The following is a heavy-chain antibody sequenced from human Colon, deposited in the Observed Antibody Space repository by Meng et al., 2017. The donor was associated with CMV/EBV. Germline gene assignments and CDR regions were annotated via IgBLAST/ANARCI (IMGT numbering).Heavy chain of an antibody. CDR2: INPSGGSA. V-gene: IGHV1-46*01. Sequence: CKPSGYNFSDYYVNWMRQAPGQGLEWMGIINPSGGSAAYPPKFQGRVTVTRDTSTGTLYMELSSLRLEDTATYYCARSHTSSQRYFQHWGQGTLVTVSS. CDR3: ARSHTSSQRYFQH. CDR1: GYNFSDYY. J-gene: IGHJ1*01. D-gene: IGHD2-2*01.